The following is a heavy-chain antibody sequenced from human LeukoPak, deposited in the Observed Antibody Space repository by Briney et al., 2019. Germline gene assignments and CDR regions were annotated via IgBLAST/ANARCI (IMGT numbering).Heavy chain of an antibody. J-gene: IGHJ4*02. CDR1: GGSISSSNW. V-gene: IGHV4-4*02. CDR3: ARAWESYFDY. Sequence: SETLSLTCAVSGGSISSSNWWSWVRQPPGKGLEWIGEINHSGSTHYDPSLKSRVTISVDSSDNQFSLKLSSVTAADTAVYYCARAWESYFDYWGQGTLVTVSS. CDR2: INHSGST. D-gene: IGHD1-26*01.